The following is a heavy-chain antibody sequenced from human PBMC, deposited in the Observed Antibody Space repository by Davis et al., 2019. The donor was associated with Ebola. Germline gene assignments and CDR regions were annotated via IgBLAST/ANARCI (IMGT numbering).Heavy chain of an antibody. D-gene: IGHD3-22*01. CDR2: YYYTGTT. CDR1: GGFVSSGGYS. Sequence: MPSETLSLTCGVSGGFVSSGGYSWSWIRQPPGKGLEWLGHYYYTGTTHYNPSLKSRVTISVDTSKNQFSLKLSSVTAADTAVYYCARGDSYYDPSGYYAGPEAPDHWGQGTLVSVSS. V-gene: IGHV4-30-4*07. CDR3: ARGDSYYDPSGYYAGPEAPDH. J-gene: IGHJ4*02.